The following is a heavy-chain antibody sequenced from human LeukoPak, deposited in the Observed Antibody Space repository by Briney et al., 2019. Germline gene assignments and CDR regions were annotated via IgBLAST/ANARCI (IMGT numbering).Heavy chain of an antibody. J-gene: IGHJ6*03. CDR3: ARGGGSIRHSYYYYVDV. V-gene: IGHV3-74*03. Sequence: PGGSLRLSCAASGFTFSSCWMHWVRQAPGKGLVWVSRINGDGSSTTYADSVRGRFTISRDNAKNSLYLRMNSLRDEDTALYYCARGGGSIRHSYYYYVDVWGKGTTVTVSS. CDR2: INGDGSST. D-gene: IGHD2-15*01. CDR1: GFTFSSCW.